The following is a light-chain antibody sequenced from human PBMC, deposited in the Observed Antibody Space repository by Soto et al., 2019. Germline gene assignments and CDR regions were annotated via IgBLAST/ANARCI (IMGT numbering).Light chain of an antibody. CDR2: EVS. Sequence: QSVLTQPPSASGSPGQSVTISCTGTSSDVGGYNYVSWYQQHPGKAPKLIIYEVSKRPSGVTDRFSGSKSGNTASLTVSGLQAEDEADYYCTSYAGTYSFFYVFGAGTKLTVL. V-gene: IGLV2-8*01. CDR3: TSYAGTYSFFYV. J-gene: IGLJ1*01. CDR1: SSDVGGYNY.